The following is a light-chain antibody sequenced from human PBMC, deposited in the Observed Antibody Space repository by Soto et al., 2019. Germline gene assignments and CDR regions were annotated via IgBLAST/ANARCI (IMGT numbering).Light chain of an antibody. CDR3: QQYNGT. CDR1: QSVSSSY. Sequence: EIVLTQSPGTLSFSPGERATLSCRASQSVSSSYLAWYQQKPGQAPRLPIYGASSRATGIPDRFSGSGSGTDFTLTISRLEPDDFATYYCQQYNGTFGQGTKVDIK. CDR2: GAS. J-gene: IGKJ1*01. V-gene: IGKV3-20*01.